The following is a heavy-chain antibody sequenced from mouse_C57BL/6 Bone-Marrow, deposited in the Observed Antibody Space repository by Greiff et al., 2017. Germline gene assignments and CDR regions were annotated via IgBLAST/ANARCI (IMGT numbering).Heavy chain of an antibody. Sequence: VQLQQPGAELVKPGASVKMSCKASGYTFTSYWITWVKQRPGQGLEWIGDIYPGSGSTNYNEKFKSKATLTVDTSSSTAYMQLSSLTSEDSAVYYWAREGNWGVYYYARDYWGQGTAVTVAS. CDR1: GYTFTSYW. V-gene: IGHV1-55*01. CDR2: IYPGSGST. D-gene: IGHD4-1*01. CDR3: AREGNWGVYYYARDY. J-gene: IGHJ4*01.